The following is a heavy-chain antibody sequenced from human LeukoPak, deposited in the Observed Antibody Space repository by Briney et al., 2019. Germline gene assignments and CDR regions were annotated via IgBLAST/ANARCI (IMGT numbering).Heavy chain of an antibody. J-gene: IGHJ5*02. D-gene: IGHD6-13*01. V-gene: IGHV4-4*09. CDR1: GGSITPYY. Sequence: SETLSLTCTVSGGSITPYYWSWIRQPPGKGLEWIGYIYTSGSTNYNPSLKSRVTISVDTSKNQFSLKLSSVTAADTAVYYCARGYSSSWHPWFDPWGQGTLVTVSS. CDR2: IYTSGST. CDR3: ARGYSSSWHPWFDP.